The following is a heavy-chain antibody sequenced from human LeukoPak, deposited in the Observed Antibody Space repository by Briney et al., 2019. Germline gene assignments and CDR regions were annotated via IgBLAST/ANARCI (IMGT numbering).Heavy chain of an antibody. Sequence: GSLRLSCTASEFNFIIYEMNSAGQAPGNGLDWNSYISSSGRTIYYADSVKSRFTISRDNAKNSLYLQMNSLRDEDTAVYYCAREPGRWSGYFGYWGQGTLVTVSS. CDR3: AREPGRWSGYFGY. CDR1: EFNFIIYE. V-gene: IGHV3-48*03. D-gene: IGHD3-3*01. CDR2: ISSSGRTI. J-gene: IGHJ4*02.